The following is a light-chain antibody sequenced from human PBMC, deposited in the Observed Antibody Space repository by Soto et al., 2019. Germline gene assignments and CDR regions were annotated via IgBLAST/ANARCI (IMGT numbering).Light chain of an antibody. CDR1: QTISSW. CDR2: KAS. V-gene: IGKV1-5*03. CDR3: QQYENYWT. Sequence: DIQMTQSPSTLSGSVGDRVTITCRASQTISSWLAWYQQKPGKAPKLLIYKASTLKSGVPSRFSGSGSGTEFTLTISNLQPDDFATYYCQQYENYWTFGQGTKVEIK. J-gene: IGKJ1*01.